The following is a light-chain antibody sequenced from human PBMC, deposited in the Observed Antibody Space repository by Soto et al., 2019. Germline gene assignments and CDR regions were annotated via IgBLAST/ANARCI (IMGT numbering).Light chain of an antibody. CDR3: QQYNNWPRT. Sequence: EIVITQSPATLSVSPGERAPLSCMASQSVSSNLAWYQQKPGQAPRLLIYGASTRATGIPARFSGSGSGTEFTLTISSLQSEDFAVYYCQQYNNWPRTFGQGTKVDI. J-gene: IGKJ1*01. CDR2: GAS. CDR1: QSVSSN. V-gene: IGKV3-15*01.